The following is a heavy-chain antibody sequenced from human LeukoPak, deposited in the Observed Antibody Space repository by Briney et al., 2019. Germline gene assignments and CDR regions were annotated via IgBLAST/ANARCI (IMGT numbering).Heavy chain of an antibody. CDR3: ARKGIDYDILTGFDP. Sequence: GGSLRLSCAGSGFTFKDYWMNWVRQAPRKGLEWVSYISGSSKTIYYADSVKGRFTISRDNAKNSLYLQMNSLRAEDTAVYYCARKGIDYDILTGFDPWGQGTLVTVSP. CDR1: GFTFKDYW. D-gene: IGHD3-9*01. J-gene: IGHJ5*02. V-gene: IGHV3-48*01. CDR2: ISGSSKTI.